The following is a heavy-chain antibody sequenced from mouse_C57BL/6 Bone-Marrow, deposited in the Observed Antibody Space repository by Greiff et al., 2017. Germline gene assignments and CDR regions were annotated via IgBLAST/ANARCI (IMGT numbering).Heavy chain of an antibody. CDR1: GYTFTTYP. V-gene: IGHV1-47*01. D-gene: IGHD2-1*01. CDR2: FHPSNDDT. J-gene: IGHJ2*01. Sequence: VQLVESGAELVKPGASVKMSCKASGYTFTTYPIEWMKQNHGKSLEWIGNFHPSNDDTKYNEKFKGKATLTVEKSSSTVYLELSRLTSDDSAVYYCARGGNYGGYYFDYWGQGTTLTVSS. CDR3: ARGGNYGGYYFDY.